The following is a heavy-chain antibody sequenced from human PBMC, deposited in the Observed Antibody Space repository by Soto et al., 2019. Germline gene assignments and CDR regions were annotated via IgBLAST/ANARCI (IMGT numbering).Heavy chain of an antibody. V-gene: IGHV3-23*01. CDR3: AKGRTFFDF. D-gene: IGHD3-16*01. Sequence: EVHLLESGGGLVQPGGSLRLSCAASGFAFSDYAMTWVRQAPGKGLEWVSDISDGDGATHYADSVKGRFTISRDDSKHTLYLQMASLRAEDAAVYYCAKGRTFFDFWGQGTLVTVSS. CDR2: ISDGDGAT. CDR1: GFAFSDYA. J-gene: IGHJ4*02.